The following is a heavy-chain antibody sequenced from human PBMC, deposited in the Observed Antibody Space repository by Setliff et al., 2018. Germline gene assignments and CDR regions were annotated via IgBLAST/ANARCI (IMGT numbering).Heavy chain of an antibody. CDR1: GASFSDYY. J-gene: IGHJ5*02. D-gene: IGHD1-26*01. CDR3: ARDNTILGATDH. Sequence: PSETLSLTCTVYGASFSDYYWSWIRQSTERGLERLGRLHTSGSTTYNPALNSRVTISVDTSTNQFSLRLTSLTAADTAVYFCARDNTILGATDHWGQGTLVTVSS. V-gene: IGHV4-4*07. CDR2: LHTSGST.